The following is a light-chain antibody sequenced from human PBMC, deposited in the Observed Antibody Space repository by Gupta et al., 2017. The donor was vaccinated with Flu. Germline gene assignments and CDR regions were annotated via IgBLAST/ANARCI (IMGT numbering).Light chain of an antibody. CDR3: QQYYSTLLLT. Sequence: DIVMTQSPDSLAVSLGERATINCKSSQSVLYSSNNKNYLAWYQQKPGQPPKLLIYWASTRESGVPDRFSGSGSGTDFTLTISSRQAEDVAVYYCQQYYSTLLLTFGGGTKVEIK. CDR2: WAS. CDR1: QSVLYSSNNKNY. V-gene: IGKV4-1*01. J-gene: IGKJ4*01.